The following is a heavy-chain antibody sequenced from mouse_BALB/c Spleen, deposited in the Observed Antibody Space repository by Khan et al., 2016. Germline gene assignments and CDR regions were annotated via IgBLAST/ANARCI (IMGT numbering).Heavy chain of an antibody. CDR3: ARDCGSVYWYFYV. V-gene: IGHV1S137*01. D-gene: IGHD1-1*01. Sequence: QVQLKQSGPELVRPGVSVRISCKGSGYTITDYAMHWVKKSHAKSLEWIGVVSTYSGNTNYNPKFKGKATMTVDKSSSTAYMELAILTSEDSAIYYCARDCGSVYWYFYVWGAGTTITVSS. CDR1: GYTITDYA. CDR2: VSTYSGNT. J-gene: IGHJ1*01.